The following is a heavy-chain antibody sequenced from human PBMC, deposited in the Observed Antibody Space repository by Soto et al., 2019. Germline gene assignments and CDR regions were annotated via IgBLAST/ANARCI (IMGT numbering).Heavy chain of an antibody. D-gene: IGHD3-3*01. V-gene: IGHV1-69*12. J-gene: IGHJ5*02. CDR3: ARDGDPQSAFWSGPLGGGRFDP. CDR2: IVPMFGTA. CDR1: GGTFGNSA. Sequence: QVELVQSGAEVKKPGSSVNVSCKTSGGTFGNSAVTWVRQAPGQGLEWLGGIVPMFGTANYAQKFQGRVTITADESTXTXXXEXXSLNTDDTAVYYCARDGDPQSAFWSGPLGGGRFDPWGQGTLVTVSS.